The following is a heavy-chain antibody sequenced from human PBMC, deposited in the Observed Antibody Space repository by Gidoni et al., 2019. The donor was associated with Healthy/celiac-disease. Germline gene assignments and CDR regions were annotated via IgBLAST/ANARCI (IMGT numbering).Heavy chain of an antibody. Sequence: QVQLVESGGGLVKPGGSLRLSCAASGFTFSAYYMSWIRQAPGKGLEWVSYISSSSSYTNYADSVKSRFTIPRDNAKNSLYLQMNSLRAEDTAVYYCARGRAARATFDYWGQGTLVTVSS. D-gene: IGHD6-6*01. J-gene: IGHJ4*02. CDR3: ARGRAARATFDY. CDR1: GFTFSAYY. CDR2: ISSSSSYT. V-gene: IGHV3-11*06.